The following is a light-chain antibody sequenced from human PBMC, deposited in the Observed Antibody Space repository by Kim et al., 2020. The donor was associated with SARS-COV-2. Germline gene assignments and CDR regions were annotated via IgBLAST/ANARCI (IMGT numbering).Light chain of an antibody. J-gene: IGLJ2*01. Sequence: AVGQTVRITCQGASLRSYYASWYQQKPGQAPVLVIYGKNNRTSGIPDRFSGSSSGNTASLTITGAQAEDEADYYCNSRDSSGNHLVFGGGTQLTVL. CDR2: GKN. CDR3: NSRDSSGNHLV. V-gene: IGLV3-19*01. CDR1: SLRSYY.